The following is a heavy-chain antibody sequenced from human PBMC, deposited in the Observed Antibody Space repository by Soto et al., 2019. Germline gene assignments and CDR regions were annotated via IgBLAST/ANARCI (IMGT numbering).Heavy chain of an antibody. CDR2: MNPNSGNI. V-gene: IGHV1-8*01. CDR1: GYTFTTYY. Sequence: QVQLVQSGAEVKKPGASVKVSCKASGYTFTTYYIHWVRQATGQGLEWMGWMNPNSGNIGYAQKFQGRVTMTRNTSIRTAYMELSSLSSEDTAVYYCAKVGGTDYGDPNWFDPWGQGTLVTVSS. D-gene: IGHD4-17*01. CDR3: AKVGGTDYGDPNWFDP. J-gene: IGHJ5*02.